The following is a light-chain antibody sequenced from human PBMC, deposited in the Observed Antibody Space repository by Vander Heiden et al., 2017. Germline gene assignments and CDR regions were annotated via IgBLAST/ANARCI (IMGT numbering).Light chain of an antibody. V-gene: IGLV1-40*01. Sequence: QSVLPQPPSVSGAPGQRVTISCPGSSSHIGAGYDVHWYQQLPGTAPKLLIYGNRNRPSGVPDRFSGSKSGTSASLAITGLQAEDEADYYCQSYDSSLSAHVVFGGGTKLTVL. CDR3: QSYDSSLSAHVV. CDR2: GNR. J-gene: IGLJ2*01. CDR1: SSHIGAGYD.